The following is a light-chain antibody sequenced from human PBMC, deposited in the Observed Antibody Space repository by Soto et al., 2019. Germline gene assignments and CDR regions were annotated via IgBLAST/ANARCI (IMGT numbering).Light chain of an antibody. CDR3: CSYAGTYSFWV. CDR1: NSDIGGYNY. V-gene: IGLV2-11*01. J-gene: IGLJ3*02. CDR2: DVT. Sequence: SALTQPRSVSGSPGQSVTISCTGTNSDIGGYNYVSWYQQHPGSAPKVIIYDVTRRPSGVPDRFSGSKSGNTASLTISGLQAEDEADYYCCSYAGTYSFWVFGGGTKLTVL.